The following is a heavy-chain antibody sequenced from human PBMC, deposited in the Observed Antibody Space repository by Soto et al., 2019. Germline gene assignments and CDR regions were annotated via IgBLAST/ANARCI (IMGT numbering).Heavy chain of an antibody. CDR2: NYYSGST. V-gene: IGHV4-39*01. CDR3: SRQPSCSSTSCYPFSNWFDP. J-gene: IGHJ5*02. Sequence: QLQLQESGPGLVKPSETLSLTCTVSGGSINSCSYYWGWIRQPPGKGLEWIGSNYYSGSTYYNPSLKSRVTISVDTSKNQFSLKLSSVTAADTAVYYCSRQPSCSSTSCYPFSNWFDPWGQGTLVTVSS. D-gene: IGHD2-2*01. CDR1: GGSINSCSYY.